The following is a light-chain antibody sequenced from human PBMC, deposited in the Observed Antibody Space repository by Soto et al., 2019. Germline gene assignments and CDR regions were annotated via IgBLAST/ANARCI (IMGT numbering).Light chain of an antibody. Sequence: QSALTQPASVSGSPGQSITISCTGSSSDVGAHNYVSWYQHHPGKAPKLIIYDVSNRPSGVSSRFSGSKSGNTASLTISGLQAEDDADYYCTSYTTTTTLVLFGTGTKLTVL. CDR3: TSYTTTTTLVL. J-gene: IGLJ3*02. CDR2: DVS. V-gene: IGLV2-14*01. CDR1: SSDVGAHNY.